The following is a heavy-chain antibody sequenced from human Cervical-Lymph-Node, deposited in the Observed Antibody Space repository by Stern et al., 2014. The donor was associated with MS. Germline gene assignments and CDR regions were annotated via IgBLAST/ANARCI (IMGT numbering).Heavy chain of an antibody. D-gene: IGHD6-19*01. CDR1: GYTFTNYY. V-gene: IGHV1-46*01. Sequence: VQLVESGAEVKKPGASVKVSCKASGYTFTNYYMHWVRQAPGHGLDWMGIINPSGGSTSYAQKFQGRVTMTRDTSTSTVYMELSSLRSEDTAVYYCAREVAGHRLGMMDVWGQGTTVTVSS. CDR3: AREVAGHRLGMMDV. CDR2: INPSGGST. J-gene: IGHJ6*02.